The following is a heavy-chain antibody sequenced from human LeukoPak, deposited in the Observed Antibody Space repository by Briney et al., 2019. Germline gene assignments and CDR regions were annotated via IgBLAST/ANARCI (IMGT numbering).Heavy chain of an antibody. Sequence: GRSLRLSCAASGFTFDDYAMHWVRQAPGKGLEWVSGISWNSGSIGYADSVKGRFTISRDNAKNSLYLQMNSLRAEDTALYYCAKDINGALNYDWYGMDVWGQGTTVTVSS. CDR2: ISWNSGSI. CDR1: GFTFDDYA. CDR3: AKDINGALNYDWYGMDV. V-gene: IGHV3-9*01. J-gene: IGHJ6*02. D-gene: IGHD3-3*01.